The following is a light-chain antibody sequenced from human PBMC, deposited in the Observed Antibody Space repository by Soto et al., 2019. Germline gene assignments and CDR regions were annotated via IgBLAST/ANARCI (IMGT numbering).Light chain of an antibody. CDR2: GAS. J-gene: IGKJ2*01. Sequence: EIVMTQSPATLSVSPGERATLSCRASQSVSSDLAWYQQRRGQAPRLLISGASTRATGLPARFSARKSGTEFTLTISSLQSEDFAVYFCQQYHNWPYTFGQGTNLE. CDR1: QSVSSD. CDR3: QQYHNWPYT. V-gene: IGKV3-15*01.